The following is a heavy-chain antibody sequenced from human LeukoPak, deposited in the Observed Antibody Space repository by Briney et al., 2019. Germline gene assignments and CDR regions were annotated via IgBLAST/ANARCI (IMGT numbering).Heavy chain of an antibody. Sequence: TGGSLRLSCEASGFIFSDYNMNWVRQAPGKGLEWVANIKQDGSEKYYVDSVKGRFTVSRDNAKNSLYLQMNSLRADDTAVYYCARPPWGIEVAGTVWFDPWGQGTLVTVSS. CDR1: GFIFSDYN. CDR3: ARPPWGIEVAGTVWFDP. V-gene: IGHV3-7*01. CDR2: IKQDGSEK. J-gene: IGHJ5*02. D-gene: IGHD6-19*01.